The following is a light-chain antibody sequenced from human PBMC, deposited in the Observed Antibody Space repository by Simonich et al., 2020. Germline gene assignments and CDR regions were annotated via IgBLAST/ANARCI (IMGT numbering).Light chain of an antibody. CDR2: DVS. V-gene: IGLV2-14*03. CDR1: SSDVGGYNY. J-gene: IGLJ2*01. Sequence: QSALTQPASVSGSPGQSITISCTGTSSDVGGYNYVSWYKQHPGKAPKLMIYDVSNRPSGVSNRFSGSKSGNTASLTISGLQAEDEADYYCSSYTSSSTVEVGGGTKLTVL. CDR3: SSYTSSSTVE.